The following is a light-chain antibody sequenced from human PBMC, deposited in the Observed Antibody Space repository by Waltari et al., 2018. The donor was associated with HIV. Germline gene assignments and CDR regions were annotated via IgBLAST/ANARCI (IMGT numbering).Light chain of an antibody. J-gene: IGKJ2*01. CDR3: LHDYIFPYT. V-gene: IGKV1-6*02. Sequence: IQMTQSPSPLSASIGHRVTITCRARQGIGKDLSWYQQKPGKAPNLLIYAASILQSWVSSRFSGAGSATDFTLTISNLQPEDFATYFCLHDYIFPYTFGPGTKLEI. CDR1: QGIGKD. CDR2: AAS.